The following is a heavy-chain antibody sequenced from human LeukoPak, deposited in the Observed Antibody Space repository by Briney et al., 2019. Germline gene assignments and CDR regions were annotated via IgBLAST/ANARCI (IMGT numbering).Heavy chain of an antibody. Sequence: GGSLRLSCAASGFTFSSYEMNWVRQAPGKGLEWVSYISSSGSTISYADSVKGRFTISRANAKNSLYLQMNSLRAEDTAVYYCARDLRGGLGGFFGWVDYYYYGMDVWGQGTTVTVSS. CDR2: ISSSGSTI. J-gene: IGHJ6*02. V-gene: IGHV3-48*03. CDR3: ARDLRGGLGGFFGWVDYYYYGMDV. CDR1: GFTFSSYE. D-gene: IGHD3-16*01.